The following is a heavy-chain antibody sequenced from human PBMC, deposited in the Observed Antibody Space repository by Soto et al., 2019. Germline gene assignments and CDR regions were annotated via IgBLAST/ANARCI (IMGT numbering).Heavy chain of an antibody. CDR2: IYSGGST. J-gene: IGHJ4*02. Sequence: GSLRLSCAASGFTVSSNYMSWVRQAPGKGLEWVSVIYSGGSTYYADSVKGRFTISRDNSKNTLYLQMNSLRAEDTAVYYCARVTLLHYFDYWGQGTLVTVSS. D-gene: IGHD1-26*01. V-gene: IGHV3-53*01. CDR1: GFTVSSNY. CDR3: ARVTLLHYFDY.